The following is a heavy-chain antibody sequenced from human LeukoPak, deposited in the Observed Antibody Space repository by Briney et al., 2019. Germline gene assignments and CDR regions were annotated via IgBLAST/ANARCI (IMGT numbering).Heavy chain of an antibody. V-gene: IGHV3-30*02. J-gene: IGHJ5*02. CDR1: GFTFNYYG. CDR2: IRFDGNEK. CDR3: AKDLMRDRWFGES. Sequence: GSLRLSCAASGFTFNYYGMHWVRQAPGKGLEWVAFIRFDGNEKYYAESVKGRFTISKDTSRNTLYLQMNSLRAEDTAMYYCAKDLMRDRWFGESWGQGTLVTVSS. D-gene: IGHD3-10*01.